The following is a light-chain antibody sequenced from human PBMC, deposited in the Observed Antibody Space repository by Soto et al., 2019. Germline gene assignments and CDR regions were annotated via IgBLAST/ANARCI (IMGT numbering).Light chain of an antibody. CDR2: EAS. CDR1: QSISKW. V-gene: IGKV1-5*03. CDR3: QHQGDR. Sequence: DIQMTQSPSTLSASVGDRVTITCRATQSISKWLAWYQQKPGKAPKLLIYEASSLDSGVPSRFSGSGSGTEFSLTISSLKPDDFATYYCQHQGDRFGQGTRLEIK. J-gene: IGKJ2*03.